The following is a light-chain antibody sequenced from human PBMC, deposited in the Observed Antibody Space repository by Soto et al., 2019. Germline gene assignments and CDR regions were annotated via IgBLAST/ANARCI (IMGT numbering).Light chain of an antibody. Sequence: VLPQSPDTLSLSPGDRATLSCRASQSVRSTFLAWYQQKPGQAPRLLIYGASNRAAGIPERFIGGASGTEFTLTISSLEPDDYAVYYCQQHHGSPRNTFGQGTKLQIK. CDR1: QSVRSTF. J-gene: IGKJ2*01. V-gene: IGKV3-20*01. CDR3: QQHHGSPRNT. CDR2: GAS.